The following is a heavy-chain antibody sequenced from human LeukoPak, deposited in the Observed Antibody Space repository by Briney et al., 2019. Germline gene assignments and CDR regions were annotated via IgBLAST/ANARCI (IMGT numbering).Heavy chain of an antibody. CDR3: ARELTVWTKFDY. Sequence: GGSLRLSCAASGFTFNDYYMSWIRHAPGEGLERVSYISSSGSTIYYADSVKGRFTISRDNAKNSLYLQMNSLRAEDTAVYYCARELTVWTKFDYWGQGTLVTVSS. CDR2: ISSSGSTI. V-gene: IGHV3-11*01. D-gene: IGHD1-1*01. CDR1: GFTFNDYY. J-gene: IGHJ4*02.